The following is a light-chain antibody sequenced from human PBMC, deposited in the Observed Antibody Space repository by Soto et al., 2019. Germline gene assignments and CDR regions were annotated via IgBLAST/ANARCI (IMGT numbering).Light chain of an antibody. V-gene: IGLV2-14*01. CDR2: EVS. CDR3: SSYTSSTTILL. J-gene: IGLJ1*01. Sequence: QSALTQPASVSGSPGQSITVSCTGASGDVGVYNYVSWYQQHPGKAPKLIIYEVSFRPSGVSNRFSGSKSGNTATLTISGLQAEDEADYYYSSYTSSTTILLFGNGTKVTV. CDR1: SGDVGVYNY.